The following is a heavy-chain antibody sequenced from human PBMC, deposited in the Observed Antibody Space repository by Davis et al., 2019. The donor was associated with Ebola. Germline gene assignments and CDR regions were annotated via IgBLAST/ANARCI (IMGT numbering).Heavy chain of an antibody. CDR2: IHYSGST. Sequence: SETLSLTCTVSGGSISGFYWSWIRQSPEKGLEWIGYIHYSGSTNYNPSLKSQITISVDTSNNQFSLKLSTVTAADTAVYYCARGPHHYDGSGYNWFDPWGQGTLVTVSS. D-gene: IGHD3-10*01. J-gene: IGHJ5*02. V-gene: IGHV4-59*12. CDR1: GGSISGFY. CDR3: ARGPHHYDGSGYNWFDP.